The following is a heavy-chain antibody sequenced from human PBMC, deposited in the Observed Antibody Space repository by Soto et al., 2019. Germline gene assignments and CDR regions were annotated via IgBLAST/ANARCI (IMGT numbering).Heavy chain of an antibody. CDR2: INHSGST. D-gene: IGHD3-10*01. CDR3: ARPAGKDSTTRWFDP. V-gene: IGHV4-34*01. Sequence: QVQLQQWGAGLLKPSETLSLTCAVYGGSFSGYYWSWIRQPPGKGLEWIGEINHSGSTNYNPSLKSRVTISVDTSKNQFSLKLRSVTAADTAVYYCARPAGKDSTTRWFDPWGQGTLVTVSS. CDR1: GGSFSGYY. J-gene: IGHJ5*02.